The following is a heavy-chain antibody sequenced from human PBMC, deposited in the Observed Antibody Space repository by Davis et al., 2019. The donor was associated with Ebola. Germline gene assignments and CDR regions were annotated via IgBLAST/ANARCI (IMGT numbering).Heavy chain of an antibody. V-gene: IGHV3-21*01. CDR3: AREVVPWTFEY. Sequence: PGGSLRPSCAASGFTFNSYSMDWVRQAPGKRLEWLASITSGSTYIHYADPVRGRFTIFRDNARNSLSLQMNRLGVDDTAVYFCAREVVPWTFEYWGQGTQVTVSS. J-gene: IGHJ4*02. CDR1: GFTFNSYS. CDR2: ITSGSTYI. D-gene: IGHD2-2*01.